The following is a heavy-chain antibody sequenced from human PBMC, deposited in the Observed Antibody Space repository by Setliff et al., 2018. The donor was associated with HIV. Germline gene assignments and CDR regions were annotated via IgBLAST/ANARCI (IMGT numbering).Heavy chain of an antibody. CDR2: IVVGSGNT. D-gene: IGHD3-22*01. J-gene: IGHJ6*03. CDR3: AARPEVDSSGYYDYYYMDV. CDR1: GFTFNTSA. Sequence: GASVKVSCKASGFTFNTSAIQWVRQARGRRLEWIGWIVVGSGNTNYAQKFQERVTITRDMSTSTSYMELTNLRSEDTAVYYCAARPEVDSSGYYDYYYMDVWAKGTTVTVS. V-gene: IGHV1-58*02.